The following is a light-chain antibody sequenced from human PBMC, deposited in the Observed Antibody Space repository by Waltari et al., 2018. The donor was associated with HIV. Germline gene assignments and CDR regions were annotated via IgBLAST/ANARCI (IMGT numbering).Light chain of an antibody. V-gene: IGLV2-23*03. Sequence: QSALTQPASVSGSPGQSITISCTGTSSNVGSYNLVSWYQQHPGKVPKLIIYEGNKRPSGISDRFSASTSGNTASLTISGLQAEDEADYYCCSYAGTNTFSHVFGTGTKVTVL. CDR3: CSYAGTNTFSHV. CDR1: SSNVGSYNL. J-gene: IGLJ1*01. CDR2: EGN.